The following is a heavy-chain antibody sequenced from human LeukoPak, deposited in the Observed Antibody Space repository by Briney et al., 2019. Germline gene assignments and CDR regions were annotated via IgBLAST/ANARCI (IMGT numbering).Heavy chain of an antibody. CDR1: GFTFSSYS. Sequence: GGSLRLSCAASGFTFSSYSMNWVRQAPGKGLEWVSSISSSSSYIYYADSVKGRFTISRDNAKNSLYLQMNSLRAEDTAVYYCARDPLAACGGDCYSHYWGQGTLVTVSS. V-gene: IGHV3-21*01. D-gene: IGHD2-21*02. CDR3: ARDPLAACGGDCYSHY. J-gene: IGHJ4*02. CDR2: ISSSSSYI.